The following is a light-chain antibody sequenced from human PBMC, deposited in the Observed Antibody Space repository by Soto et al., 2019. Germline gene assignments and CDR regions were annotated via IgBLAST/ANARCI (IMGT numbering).Light chain of an antibody. V-gene: IGKV1-39*01. CDR1: QSITIY. CDR2: ATS. Sequence: DIQMTQSPSSLSASVGDRVTITCRASQSITIYLNWYQQKPGKAPKLLIFATSSLQSGVPSRFSGSGSGTDFTLTISSLQSEDLATYYYQQCLTTPLTFGGGTKVEIK. J-gene: IGKJ4*01. CDR3: QQCLTTPLT.